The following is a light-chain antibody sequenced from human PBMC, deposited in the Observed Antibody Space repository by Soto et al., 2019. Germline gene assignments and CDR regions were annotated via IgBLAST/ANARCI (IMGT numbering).Light chain of an antibody. CDR2: DTS. CDR1: QDVSRF. Sequence: DVQMIQSPSAMSASIGDRVTITCRASQDVSRFVAWFQQKPGKAPGRLIYDTSTLPVGVPSRFSGGGSGTEFTLAISGLQPEDSATYYCLQHNSYPYTFGQGTKVDIK. J-gene: IGKJ2*01. V-gene: IGKV1-17*03. CDR3: LQHNSYPYT.